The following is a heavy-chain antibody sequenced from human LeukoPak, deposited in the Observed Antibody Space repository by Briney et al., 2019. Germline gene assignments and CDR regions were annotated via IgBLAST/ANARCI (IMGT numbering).Heavy chain of an antibody. V-gene: IGHV1-69*04. CDR2: IIPIFGIA. Sequence: ASVKVSCKASGGTFSSYAISWVRQAPGQGLEWMRRIIPIFGIANYAQKFQGRVTITADKSTSTAYMELSSLRSEDTAVYYCARGCGGDCYSEDYYYGMDVWGQGTTVTVSS. CDR1: GGTFSSYA. D-gene: IGHD2-21*02. J-gene: IGHJ6*02. CDR3: ARGCGGDCYSEDYYYGMDV.